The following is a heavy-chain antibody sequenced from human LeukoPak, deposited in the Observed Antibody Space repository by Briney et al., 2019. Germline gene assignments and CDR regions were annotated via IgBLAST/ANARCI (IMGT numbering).Heavy chain of an antibody. CDR1: GGTLSSYA. V-gene: IGHV1-69*05. D-gene: IGHD2-2*01. Sequence: GASVKVSCKASGGTLSSYAISWVRQAPGQGLEWMGRIIPIFGTANYAQKFQGRVTITTDESTSTAYMELSSLRSEDTAVYYCARDSIDDWFNVVVVPAAIATHAFDIWGQGTMVTVSS. CDR2: IIPIFGTA. CDR3: ARDSIDDWFNVVVVPAAIATHAFDI. J-gene: IGHJ3*02.